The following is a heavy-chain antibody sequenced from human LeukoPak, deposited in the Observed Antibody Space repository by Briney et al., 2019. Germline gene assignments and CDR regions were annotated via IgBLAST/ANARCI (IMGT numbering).Heavy chain of an antibody. CDR3: ARGSRELYYFDY. CDR1: GGSISSSSYY. V-gene: IGHV4-61*01. Sequence: SETLSLTCTVSGGSISSSSYYWSWIRQPPGKGLEWIGYIYYSGSTKYNPSLKSRVTISVDASKTQFSLKLNSVTAADTAVYYCARGSRELYYFDYWGQGTLVTVSS. CDR2: IYYSGST. J-gene: IGHJ4*02. D-gene: IGHD1-7*01.